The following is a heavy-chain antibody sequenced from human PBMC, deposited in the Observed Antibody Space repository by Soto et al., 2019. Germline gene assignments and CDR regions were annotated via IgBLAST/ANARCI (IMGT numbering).Heavy chain of an antibody. J-gene: IGHJ4*02. D-gene: IGHD3-22*01. V-gene: IGHV1-46*01. CDR3: ARDPDVPGYYYDSSGYYPY. Sequence: QVQLVQSGAEVKKPGASVKVSCKASGYTFTSYYMHWVRQAPGQGLEWMGIINPSGGNTNYAQKLQGRVTMTTDTSTSTAYMELRSLRSDDTAVYYCARDPDVPGYYYDSSGYYPYWGQGTLVTVSS. CDR2: INPSGGNT. CDR1: GYTFTSYY.